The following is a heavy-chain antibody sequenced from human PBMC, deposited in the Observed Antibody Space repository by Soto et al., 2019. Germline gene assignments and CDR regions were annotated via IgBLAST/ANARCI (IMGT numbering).Heavy chain of an antibody. Sequence: PSETLSLTCAVYGGSLSDYNWSWIRQPPGKGLECIGFTSYSGTTYYNTSLWSRVSMSVDTSKNQFSLKLSSVTAADTAVYYCARVPDRWGQGTLVTVSS. V-gene: IGHV4-30-4*01. CDR1: GGSLSDYN. CDR2: TSYSGTT. J-gene: IGHJ5*02. CDR3: ARVPDR. D-gene: IGHD2-2*01.